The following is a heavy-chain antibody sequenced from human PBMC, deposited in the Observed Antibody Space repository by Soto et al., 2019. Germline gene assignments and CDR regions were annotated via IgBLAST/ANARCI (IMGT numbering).Heavy chain of an antibody. V-gene: IGHV1-69*01. J-gene: IGHJ2*01. CDR1: GGTFSSYA. CDR3: TRIIATVTTTRGGWYFDL. D-gene: IGHD4-17*01. CDR2: IIPIFGTA. Sequence: QVQLVQSGAEVKKPGSSVKVSCKASGGTFSSYAISWVRQAPGQGLEWMGGIIPIFGTANYAQKFQGRVTITADESTSTAYMELSSLRSEDTAVYYCTRIIATVTTTRGGWYFDLWGRGTLVTVSS.